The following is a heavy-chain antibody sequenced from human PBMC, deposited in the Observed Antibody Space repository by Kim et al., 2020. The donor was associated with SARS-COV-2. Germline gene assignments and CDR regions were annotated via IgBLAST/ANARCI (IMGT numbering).Heavy chain of an antibody. CDR2: IYYSGST. J-gene: IGHJ4*02. D-gene: IGHD1-1*01. CDR1: GGSISSGGYY. V-gene: IGHV4-31*03. CDR3: ARGLEPSLDHFDY. Sequence: SETLSLTCTVSGGSISSGGYYWSWNRQHPGKGLEWIGYIYYSGSTYYNPSLKSRVTISVDTSKNQFSLKLSSVTAADTAVYYCARGLEPSLDHFDYWGQGTLVTVSS.